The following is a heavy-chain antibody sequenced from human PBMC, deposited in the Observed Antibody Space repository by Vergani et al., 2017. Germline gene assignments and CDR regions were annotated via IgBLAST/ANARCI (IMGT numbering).Heavy chain of an antibody. Sequence: QMQLVQSGAEVKKTGSSVKVSCKASGYTFTYRYLHWVRQAPGQALEWMGWITPFNGNTNYAQKFQDRVTITADESTSSAYMELSSLKSEDTAVYYCASGMITFGGVPYSPPDYWGQGTLVTVSS. CDR3: ASGMITFGGVPYSPPDY. CDR2: ITPFNGNT. J-gene: IGHJ4*02. D-gene: IGHD3-16*01. CDR1: GYTFTYRY. V-gene: IGHV1-45*02.